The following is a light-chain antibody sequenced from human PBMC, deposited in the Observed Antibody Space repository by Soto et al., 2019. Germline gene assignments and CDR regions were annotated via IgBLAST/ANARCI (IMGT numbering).Light chain of an antibody. Sequence: DIQMTQSPSTLSASVGDRVTITCRASQSISSWLAWYQQKPGKAPKLLIYDASSLESGVPSRFSGSGAGTEFALTISSLKPDDFATYDCQQYNSYSTWTFGQGTKVEIK. CDR1: QSISSW. CDR3: QQYNSYSTWT. V-gene: IGKV1-5*01. CDR2: DAS. J-gene: IGKJ1*01.